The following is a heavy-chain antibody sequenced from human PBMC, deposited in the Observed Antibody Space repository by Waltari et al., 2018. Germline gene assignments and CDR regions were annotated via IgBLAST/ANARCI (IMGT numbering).Heavy chain of an antibody. CDR1: GGSIRSSSYY. CDR2: IYYSGST. Sequence: QLQLQESGPGLVKPSEPLSLTCTVSGGSIRSSSYYWGWIRQPPGKGLEWIGSIYYSGSTYYNPSIKSRVTISVDTSKNQFSLKLSSVTAADTAVYYCARDAMTTVTTWFDPWGQGTLVTVSS. CDR3: ARDAMTTVTTWFDP. V-gene: IGHV4-39*07. D-gene: IGHD4-17*01. J-gene: IGHJ5*02.